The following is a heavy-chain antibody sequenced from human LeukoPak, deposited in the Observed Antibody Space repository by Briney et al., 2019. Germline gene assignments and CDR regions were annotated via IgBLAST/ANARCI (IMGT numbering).Heavy chain of an antibody. CDR1: GGSISSYY. CDR3: ARGSGSYTYYYYMDV. Sequence: SETLSLTCTVSGGSISSYYWSWIRQPAGKGLEWIGRIYTSGSTNYNPSLKSRVTMSVDTSKNQFSLKLSSVTAADTAVYYCARGSGSYTYYYYMDVWGKGTTVTVSS. J-gene: IGHJ6*03. D-gene: IGHD1-26*01. V-gene: IGHV4-4*07. CDR2: IYTSGST.